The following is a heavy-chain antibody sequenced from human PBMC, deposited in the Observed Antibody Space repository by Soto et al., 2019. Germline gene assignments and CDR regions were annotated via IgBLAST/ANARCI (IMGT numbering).Heavy chain of an antibody. CDR1: GGTFSSYA. D-gene: IGHD6-13*01. J-gene: IGHJ6*02. CDR2: IIPIFGTA. Sequence: SVKVSCKASGGTFSSYAISWVRQAPGQGLEWMGGIIPIFGTANYAQKFQGRVTITADKSTSTAYMELSSLRSEDTAVYYCARSIAAAGYYYYYGMDVWGQGTTVTVSS. CDR3: ARSIAAAGYYYYYGMDV. V-gene: IGHV1-69*06.